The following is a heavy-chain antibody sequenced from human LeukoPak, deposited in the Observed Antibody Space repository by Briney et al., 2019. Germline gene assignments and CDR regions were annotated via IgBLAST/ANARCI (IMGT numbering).Heavy chain of an antibody. CDR1: GYSISSGHY. Sequence: SETLSLTCTVPGYSISSGHYWSCIRQPPGKGLEWLGRICHSESTYYNPSLKSQVTISVDTPNKQFSLKLSSVTAGDSAVYYCARRPRVRGSWFYWGQGTLVTVSS. CDR3: ARRPRVRGSWFY. V-gene: IGHV4-38-2*02. J-gene: IGHJ4*02. CDR2: ICHSEST. D-gene: IGHD2-15*01.